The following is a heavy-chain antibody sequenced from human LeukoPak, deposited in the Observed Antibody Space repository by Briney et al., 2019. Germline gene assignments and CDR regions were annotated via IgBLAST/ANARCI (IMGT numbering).Heavy chain of an antibody. CDR1: GYGFTSYW. CDR3: ARPHFDSSGYEFDY. V-gene: IGHV5-51*01. J-gene: IGHJ4*02. D-gene: IGHD3-22*01. Sequence: GESLKISCKGSGYGFTSYWIGWVRQMPGKGLEWMGIIYPGDSDTRYSPFFQGQVTISADKSLRTAYLQWSSLKASDTAMYYCARPHFDSSGYEFDYWGQGTLVTVSS. CDR2: IYPGDSDT.